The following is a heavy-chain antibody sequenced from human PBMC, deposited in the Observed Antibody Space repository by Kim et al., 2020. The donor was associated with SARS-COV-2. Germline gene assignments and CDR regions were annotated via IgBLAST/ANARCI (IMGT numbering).Heavy chain of an antibody. CDR2: ISSSGSTI. CDR1: GFTFSSHE. V-gene: IGHV3-48*03. J-gene: IGHJ6*02. D-gene: IGHD6-13*01. CDR3: ARDGPYSSPGHYYYYYYGMDV. Sequence: GGSLRLSCAASGFTFSSHEMNWVRQAPGKGLEWVSYISSSGSTISYEDSVKGRFTISSENAKNSQYLQMNSLRAEDTAVYYCARDGPYSSPGHYYYYYYGMDVWGQGTTVTVSS.